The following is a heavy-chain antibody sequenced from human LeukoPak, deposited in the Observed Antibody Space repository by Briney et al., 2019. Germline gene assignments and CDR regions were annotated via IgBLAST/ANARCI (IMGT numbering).Heavy chain of an antibody. D-gene: IGHD1-20*01. V-gene: IGHV4-34*01. CDR3: ARGPGITGTPDY. CDR1: GGSFSGYY. J-gene: IGHJ4*02. CDR2: INHSGST. Sequence: SETLSLTCAVYGGSFSGYYWSWIRQPPGKGLEWIGEINHSGSTSYNPSLKSRVTISVDTSKNQFSLKLSSVTAADTAVYYCARGPGITGTPDYWGQGTLVTVSS.